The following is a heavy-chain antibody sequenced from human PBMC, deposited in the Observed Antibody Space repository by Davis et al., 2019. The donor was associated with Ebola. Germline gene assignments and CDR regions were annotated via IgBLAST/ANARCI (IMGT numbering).Heavy chain of an antibody. J-gene: IGHJ4*02. Sequence: SLKISCAASGFTFDDYAMHWVRQVPGKGLEWVSGISWNSGSIGYADSVKGRFTISRDNAKNTLYLQMNSLRAEDTAVYYCARAEVVGASYYFAYWGQGTLVTVSS. CDR2: ISWNSGSI. D-gene: IGHD1-26*01. V-gene: IGHV3-9*01. CDR3: ARAEVVGASYYFAY. CDR1: GFTFDDYA.